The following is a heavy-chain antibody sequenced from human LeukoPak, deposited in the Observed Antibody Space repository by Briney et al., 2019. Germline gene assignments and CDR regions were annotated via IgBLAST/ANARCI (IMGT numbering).Heavy chain of an antibody. Sequence: SETLSLTCTVSGYSISSGYYWGWIRQPPGKGLEWVGSIYHSGSTYYNPSLKSRVTISVDTSKNRFSLKLSSVTAADTAVYYCARDLPGYREPNDAFDIWGQGTMVTISS. D-gene: IGHD3-9*01. J-gene: IGHJ3*02. CDR1: GYSISSGYY. CDR3: ARDLPGYREPNDAFDI. CDR2: IYHSGST. V-gene: IGHV4-38-2*02.